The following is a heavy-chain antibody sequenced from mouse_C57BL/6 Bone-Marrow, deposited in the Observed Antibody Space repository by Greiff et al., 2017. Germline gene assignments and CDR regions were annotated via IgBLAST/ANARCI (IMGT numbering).Heavy chain of an antibody. CDR3: TTPEDYYGSSYWYFDV. CDR1: GFNIKDDY. D-gene: IGHD1-1*01. CDR2: IDPENGDT. Sequence: EVQLQQSGAELVRPGASVKLSCTASGFNIKDDYMHWVKQRPEQGLEWIGWIDPENGDTEYASKFQGKATITADTSYNTAYLQLSSLTSEDTAVYYCTTPEDYYGSSYWYFDVWGTGTTVTVSS. V-gene: IGHV14-4*01. J-gene: IGHJ1*03.